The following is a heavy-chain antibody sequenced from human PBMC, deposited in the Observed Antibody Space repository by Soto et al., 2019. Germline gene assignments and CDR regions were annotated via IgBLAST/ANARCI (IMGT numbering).Heavy chain of an antibody. V-gene: IGHV5-51*01. CDR1: GNSFTSYW. CDR3: ARSRRGAYSSGWYSPSGYYNYGIDV. CDR2: IYPGDSDT. J-gene: IGHJ6*02. Sequence: GESLKISCKGSGNSFTSYWIGWVRQMPGKGLEWMGIIYPGDSDTRYSPSFQGQVTISADKSISTAYLQWSSLKASDTAMYYCARSRRGAYSSGWYSPSGYYNYGIDVWGQGTKVTVSS. D-gene: IGHD6-19*01.